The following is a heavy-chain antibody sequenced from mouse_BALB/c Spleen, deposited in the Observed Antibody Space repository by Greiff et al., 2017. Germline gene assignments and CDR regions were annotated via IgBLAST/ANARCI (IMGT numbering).Heavy chain of an antibody. CDR1: GFNIKDTY. CDR3: ARGGLYGSWGAY. D-gene: IGHD1-1*02. V-gene: IGHV14-3*02. CDR2: INPGSGGT. Sequence: EVQLQQSGAELVKPGASVKLSCTASGFNIKDTYMHWVKQRPEQGLEWIGVINPGSGGTNYNEKFKGTATLTADKSSSTAYVQLSSLTSDDSAVYFCARGGLYGSWGAYGGRGTRVTVST. J-gene: IGHJ3*01.